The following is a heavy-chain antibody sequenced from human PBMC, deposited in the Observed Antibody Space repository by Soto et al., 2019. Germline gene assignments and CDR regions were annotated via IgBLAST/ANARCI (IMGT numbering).Heavy chain of an antibody. D-gene: IGHD1-26*01. CDR1: GGSVSSGNYY. V-gene: IGHV4-61*01. Sequence: SXTLSLTCTVSGGSVSSGNYYWSWIRQPPGKGLEWIGYFYYTGSINYNPSLRSRVTISVHTSNSQFSLELSSVTAADTAVYYCARGLITGSQYSGGWYYFDSLGQGTQVTVS. CDR3: ARGLITGSQYSGGWYYFDS. J-gene: IGHJ4*02. CDR2: FYYTGSI.